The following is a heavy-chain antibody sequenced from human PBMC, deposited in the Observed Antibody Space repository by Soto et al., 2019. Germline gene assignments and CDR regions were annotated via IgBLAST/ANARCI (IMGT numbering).Heavy chain of an antibody. Sequence: GGSLRLSCAASGFTFSSYAMSWVRQAPGKGLEWVSAISGSGGSTYYADSVKGRFTISRDNSKNTLYLQMNSLRAEDTAVYYCANSLGVPQLQLDYVNWGQGTLVTVSS. D-gene: IGHD6-13*01. CDR2: ISGSGGST. CDR1: GFTFSSYA. V-gene: IGHV3-23*01. CDR3: ANSLGVPQLQLDYVN. J-gene: IGHJ4*02.